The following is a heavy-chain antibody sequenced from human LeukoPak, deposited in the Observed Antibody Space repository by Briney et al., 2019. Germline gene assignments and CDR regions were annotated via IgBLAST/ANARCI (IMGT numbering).Heavy chain of an antibody. CDR2: ISAYNGNT. CDR3: ARGTGSGFGDVNFDY. J-gene: IGHJ4*02. CDR1: GYTFTSYG. D-gene: IGHD3-16*01. V-gene: IGHV1-18*01. Sequence: GASVKVSCKSSGYTFTSYGISWVRQAPGQGLEWMGWISAYNGNTNYAQKLQGRVTMTTDTSTSTAYMELRSLRSDDTAVYYCARGTGSGFGDVNFDYWGQGTLVTVSS.